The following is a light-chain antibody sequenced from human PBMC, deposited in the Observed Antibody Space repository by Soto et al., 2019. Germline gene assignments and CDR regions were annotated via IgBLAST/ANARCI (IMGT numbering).Light chain of an antibody. CDR3: QQYSSSPIT. CDR1: QSFSSTY. Sequence: EIVLTQSPGTLSLSPGERATLSCRASQSFSSTYLAWYQQKPGQAPRLLIYGASSRATGIPDRFSGGGSGTDFSLTISRLDPEDFAVYYCQQYSSSPITFGQGIRLEIK. CDR2: GAS. V-gene: IGKV3-20*01. J-gene: IGKJ5*01.